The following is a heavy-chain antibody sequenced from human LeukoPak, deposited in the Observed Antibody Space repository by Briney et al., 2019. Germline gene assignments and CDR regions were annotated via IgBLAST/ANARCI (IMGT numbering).Heavy chain of an antibody. CDR1: GGSNNSGSCY. Sequence: SETLSLTCTVSGGSNNSGSCYWGWIRQPPGEGLEWIGSIDDSGRTYYNPSLKSRVTISSDTSKNQFSLNLYSVTAADTAVYYCARRPARGIITHAFDIWGQGTKVTVSS. D-gene: IGHD3-16*02. V-gene: IGHV4-39*01. CDR3: ARRPARGIITHAFDI. J-gene: IGHJ3*02. CDR2: IDDSGRT.